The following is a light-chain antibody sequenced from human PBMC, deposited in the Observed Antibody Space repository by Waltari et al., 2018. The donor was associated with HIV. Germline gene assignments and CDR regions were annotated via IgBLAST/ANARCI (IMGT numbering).Light chain of an antibody. J-gene: IGLJ3*02. V-gene: IGLV1-47*01. CDR2: RHD. CDR3: ASWDDNWSHWV. CDR1: NSNIGNNF. Sequence: QSALTQPPSASRSPGQRVLMSCSGTNSNIGNNFVSWFQQVPGGAPKLVIYRHDQRPSGFPYRFSAAKTCSSTSLAITGLQSDDEAAYYWASWDDNWSHWVFGGGTKLTV.